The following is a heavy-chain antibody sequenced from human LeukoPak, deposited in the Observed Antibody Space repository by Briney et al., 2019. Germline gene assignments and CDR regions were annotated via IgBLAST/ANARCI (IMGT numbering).Heavy chain of an antibody. Sequence: GGSLRLSCAASGLTVSSNYMGWVRQAPGKGLEWVSVIYTDGRTYSADSMKGRFTLSRDNSKNTLYLQMSSLRAEDTAVYYCARRRAASWSFDSWGQGTLVTVSS. J-gene: IGHJ4*02. CDR2: IYTDGRT. V-gene: IGHV3-66*04. CDR1: GLTVSSNY. D-gene: IGHD6-13*01. CDR3: ARRRAASWSFDS.